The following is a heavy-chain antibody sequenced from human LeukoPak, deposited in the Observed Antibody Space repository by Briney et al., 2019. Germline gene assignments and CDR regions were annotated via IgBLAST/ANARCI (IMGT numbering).Heavy chain of an antibody. CDR3: ARDGFRNDCTGDTCYLRGRATYYFDY. CDR2: INHSGST. J-gene: IGHJ4*02. Sequence: SETLSLTCSVYGGSFSGYSWNWIRLAPGKGLEWIGEINHSGSTNYNPSLKRRVTMAIDTSKKQFSLRLSSLTAADTAVYYCARDGFRNDCTGDTCYLRGRATYYFDYWGQGIQVTVSS. D-gene: IGHD2-15*01. CDR1: GGSFSGYS. V-gene: IGHV4-34*01.